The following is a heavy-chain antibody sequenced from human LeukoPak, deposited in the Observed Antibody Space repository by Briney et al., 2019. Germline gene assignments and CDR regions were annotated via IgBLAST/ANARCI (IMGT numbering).Heavy chain of an antibody. J-gene: IGHJ4*02. CDR1: GLIFSDHY. D-gene: IGHD6-19*01. Sequence: GGSLRLSCATSGLIFSDHYMDWVRQAPGKGLEWIGRTRNKANSYTTEYAASVKGRFTISRDESKNSLYLQMNSLKTEDTAVYYCARVAVTYNLDYWGQGTLVTVSS. V-gene: IGHV3-72*01. CDR2: TRNKANSYTT. CDR3: ARVAVTYNLDY.